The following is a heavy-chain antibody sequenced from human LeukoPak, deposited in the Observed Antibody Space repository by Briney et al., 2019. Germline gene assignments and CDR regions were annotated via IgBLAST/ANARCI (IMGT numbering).Heavy chain of an antibody. CDR2: ISGSGDKT. CDR3: AKTNGYYDL. CDR1: GFTFSSNG. V-gene: IGHV3-23*01. Sequence: GGSLRLSCAASGFTFSSNGMSWVRKAPGKGLEWVSSISGSGDKTYYADSVKGRFTISRDNSKSTMYLQMNSLRAEDTAVYHCAKTNGYYDLWGQGTLVVVSS. J-gene: IGHJ4*02. D-gene: IGHD3-22*01.